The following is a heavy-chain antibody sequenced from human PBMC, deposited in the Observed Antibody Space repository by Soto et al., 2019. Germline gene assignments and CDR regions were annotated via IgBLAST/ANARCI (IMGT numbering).Heavy chain of an antibody. CDR2: IMPGSSHI. CDR1: GFTFSIYS. J-gene: IGHJ3*02. CDR3: AIEKVRAASVHFFDR. V-gene: IGHV3-48*01. Sequence: EVQLVESGGGLVQPGGSLRLTCAASGFTFSIYSMNWVRQAPGKGLEWVSYIMPGSSHIFYADSVKGRFTISRDNDKNSLYLQMNNLSAEDTALYYSAIEKVRAASVHFFDRWVQGTMVTVSS. D-gene: IGHD1-26*01.